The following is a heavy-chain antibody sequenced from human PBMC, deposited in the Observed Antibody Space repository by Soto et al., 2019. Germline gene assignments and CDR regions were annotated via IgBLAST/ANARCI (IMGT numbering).Heavy chain of an antibody. D-gene: IGHD3-10*01. CDR1: GGSISSSSYY. Sequence: PSETLSLTCTVSGGSISSSSYYWGWIRQPPGKGLEWIGSIYYSGSTYYNPSLKSRVTISVDTSKNQFSLKLSSVTAADTAVYYCARQFGPLRGVAFRFDPWGQGTLVTVSS. CDR2: IYYSGST. V-gene: IGHV4-39*01. CDR3: ARQFGPLRGVAFRFDP. J-gene: IGHJ5*02.